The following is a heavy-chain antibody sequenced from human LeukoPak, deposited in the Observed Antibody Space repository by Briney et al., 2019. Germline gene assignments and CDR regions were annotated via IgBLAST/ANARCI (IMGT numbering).Heavy chain of an antibody. V-gene: IGHV3-11*01. CDR1: GFTFSDYY. D-gene: IGHD1-26*01. J-gene: IGHJ6*02. Sequence: GGSLRLSCAASGFTFSDYYMSWIRQAPGKGLEWVSYLSGTSDTIDYADSVKGRFTTSRDNAKNSVFLQMNSLRAEDTALYYCARGGAHGMDVWGQGTTVTVSS. CDR3: ARGGAHGMDV. CDR2: LSGTSDTI.